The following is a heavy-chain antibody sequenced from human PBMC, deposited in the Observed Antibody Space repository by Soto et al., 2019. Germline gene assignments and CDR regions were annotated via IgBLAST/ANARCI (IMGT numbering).Heavy chain of an antibody. CDR3: ARVLVVPAATDTFDY. CDR1: GYTFTSYA. J-gene: IGHJ4*02. Sequence: QVQLVQSGAEVKEPGASVKVSCKASGYTFTSYAMHWVRQAPGQRLEWMGWINAGNGNTKYSQKFQGRVTITRDTSASTADMELSSLRSEDTAVYYCARVLVVPAATDTFDYWGQGTLVTVSS. V-gene: IGHV1-3*01. D-gene: IGHD2-2*01. CDR2: INAGNGNT.